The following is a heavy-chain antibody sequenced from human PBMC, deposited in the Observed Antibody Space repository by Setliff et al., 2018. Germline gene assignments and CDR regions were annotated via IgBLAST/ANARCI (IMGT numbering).Heavy chain of an antibody. V-gene: IGHV1-2*06. CDR1: GYTFTGYY. Sequence: GASVPVSCQASGYTFTGYYMHWVRQAPGQGLEWMGRINPNSGGTNYAQKFQGRVTMTRDTSISTAYMELSRLRSDDTAVYYCARGRGSYYYYMDVWGKGTTVTVSS. J-gene: IGHJ6*03. CDR3: ARGRGSYYYYMDV. D-gene: IGHD1-26*01. CDR2: INPNSGGT.